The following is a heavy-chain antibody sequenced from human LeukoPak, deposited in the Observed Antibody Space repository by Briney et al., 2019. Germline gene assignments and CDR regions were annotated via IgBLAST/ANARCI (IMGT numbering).Heavy chain of an antibody. Sequence: GGSLRLSCAASGFTFSSYWMHWVRQAPGKGLVWVSRINSDGYSTSYADSVKGRFTISRDNAKNTLYLQMNSLRAEDTAVYYCARDRAAAGLDYWGQGTLVTVSS. J-gene: IGHJ4*02. V-gene: IGHV3-74*01. D-gene: IGHD6-13*01. CDR3: ARDRAAAGLDY. CDR2: INSDGYST. CDR1: GFTFSSYW.